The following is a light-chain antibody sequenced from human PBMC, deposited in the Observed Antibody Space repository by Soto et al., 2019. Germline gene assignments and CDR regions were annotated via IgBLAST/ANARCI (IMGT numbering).Light chain of an antibody. CDR2: RDN. Sequence: QSVLTQPPSVSGTPGQRVTISCSGGISNIATNYVHWFQQLPGTAPKVLSNRDNQRPSGVPDRFSGSKSGTSASLAIRGLRSEDEAEYYCAAWDDTVRSYVFGTGTKVTVL. V-gene: IGLV1-47*01. CDR3: AAWDDTVRSYV. J-gene: IGLJ1*01. CDR1: ISNIATNY.